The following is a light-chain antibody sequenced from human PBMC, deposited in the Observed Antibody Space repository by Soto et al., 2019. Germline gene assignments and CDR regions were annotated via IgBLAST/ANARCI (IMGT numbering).Light chain of an antibody. Sequence: EIVLTPSPGTLSLSPGERATLSCRASQSVTSSYLAWYWQKVGQAPRLLIYAASSRATGIPDRFIGSGSGTDFTLTISRLEPEDFAVYYCQQYDSSPWMFGQGTKVDIK. CDR3: QQYDSSPWM. J-gene: IGKJ1*01. V-gene: IGKV3-20*01. CDR1: QSVTSSY. CDR2: AAS.